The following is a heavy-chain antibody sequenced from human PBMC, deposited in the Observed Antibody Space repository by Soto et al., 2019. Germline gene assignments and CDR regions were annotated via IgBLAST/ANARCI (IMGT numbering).Heavy chain of an antibody. Sequence: GGSLRLSCAASGFTFSSYAMHWVRQAPGKGLEWVVVISYDGSNKYYADSVKGRFTISRDNSKNTLYLQMNSLRAEDTAVYYCARDFEAGGSSFNGMDVWGQGTTVTVSS. V-gene: IGHV3-30-3*01. CDR1: GFTFSSYA. D-gene: IGHD6-13*01. CDR2: ISYDGSNK. J-gene: IGHJ6*02. CDR3: ARDFEAGGSSFNGMDV.